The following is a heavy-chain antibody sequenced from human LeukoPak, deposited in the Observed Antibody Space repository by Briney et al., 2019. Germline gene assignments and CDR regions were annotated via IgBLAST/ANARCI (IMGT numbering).Heavy chain of an antibody. CDR3: AILNHPDGRVY. CDR2: IRPSDSSV. Sequence: GESLKISCKGSGXSFTNHWIDWVRQMPGKGMEWLGSIRPSDSSVRYSPSFQGQFTISVDRSMDTAYLQLSSLKASDTAIYYCAILNHPDGRVYWGQGTPVTVSS. D-gene: IGHD5-24*01. CDR1: GXSFTNHW. V-gene: IGHV5-51*01. J-gene: IGHJ4*02.